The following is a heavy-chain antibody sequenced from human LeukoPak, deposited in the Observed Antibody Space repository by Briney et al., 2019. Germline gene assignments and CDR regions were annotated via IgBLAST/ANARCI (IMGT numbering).Heavy chain of an antibody. CDR2: ISTSSSYI. V-gene: IGHV3-21*01. D-gene: IGHD6-19*01. J-gene: IGHJ4*02. CDR3: ARPSNEGQWLVGQGVDY. Sequence: GGSLRLSCAASGFTFGSYSMNWVRQAPGRGLEWVSSISTSSSYIYYADSVKGRFTISRDNAKNSLYLQMNSLRVEDTAVYYCARPSNEGQWLVGQGVDYWGQGTLVTVSS. CDR1: GFTFGSYS.